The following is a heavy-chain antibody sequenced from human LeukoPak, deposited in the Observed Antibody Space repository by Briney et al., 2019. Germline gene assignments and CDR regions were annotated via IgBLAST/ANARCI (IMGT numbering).Heavy chain of an antibody. V-gene: IGHV1-69*05. J-gene: IGHJ5*02. CDR3: AREYCSSTSCPINWFDP. CDR1: GGTFSSYA. D-gene: IGHD2-2*01. Sequence: SVKVSCKASGGTFSSYAISWVRRAPGQGLEWMGGIIPIFGTANYAQKFQGRVTITTDESTSTAYMELSSLRSEDTAVYDCAREYCSSTSCPINWFDPWGQGTLVTVSS. CDR2: IIPIFGTA.